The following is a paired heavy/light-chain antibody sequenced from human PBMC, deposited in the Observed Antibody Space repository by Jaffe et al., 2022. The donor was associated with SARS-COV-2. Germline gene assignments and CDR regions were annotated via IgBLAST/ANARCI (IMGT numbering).Heavy chain of an antibody. J-gene: IGHJ5*02. CDR3: ARLAMARYDPNWFDP. D-gene: IGHD3-3*01. V-gene: IGHV4-39*01. CDR2: IYYTGST. Sequence: QLQLQESGPGLVKPSETLSLTCTVSGGSISSSNYYWGWVRQPPGKGLEWIGNIYYTGSTYYNPSLKSRVTISADTSKNQFSLKLTSVTAADTAVYYCARLAMARYDPNWFDPWGQGTLVIVSS. CDR1: GGSISSSNYY.
Light chain of an antibody. J-gene: IGKJ3*01. CDR3: QQYYTTPLT. Sequence: DIVMTQSPDSLAVSLGERATINCKSSQSVLYSSNNKNYLAWYQQKPGQPPKLLIYWASTRESGVPDRFSGSGSGTDFTLTISSLQAEDVALYYCQQYYTTPLTFGPGTKVDIK. CDR1: QSVLYSSNNKNY. V-gene: IGKV4-1*01. CDR2: WAS.